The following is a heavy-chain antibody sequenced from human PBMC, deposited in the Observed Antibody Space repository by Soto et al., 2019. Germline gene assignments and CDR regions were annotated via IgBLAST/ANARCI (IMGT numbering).Heavy chain of an antibody. Sequence: SETLSLTCVVSGGSISSSNLWSWVRQTPGKGLQWIGQIYHSGSTNYNPSLKTRVTISVDKSKNQFSLKLNSVTAADTAVYYCARDGPRGPLDYWGQGTLVTVSS. V-gene: IGHV4-4*02. CDR2: IYHSGST. CDR1: GGSISSSNL. J-gene: IGHJ4*02. CDR3: ARDGPRGPLDY.